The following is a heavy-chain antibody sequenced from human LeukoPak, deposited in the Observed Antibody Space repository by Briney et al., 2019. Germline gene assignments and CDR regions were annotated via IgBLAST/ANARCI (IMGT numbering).Heavy chain of an antibody. J-gene: IGHJ4*02. CDR1: GGSISSYY. D-gene: IGHD2-15*01. CDR2: IYTSGST. Sequence: SETLSFTCTVSGGSISSYYWSWIRQPAGKGLEWIGRIYTSGSTNYNPSLKSRVTMSVDTSKNQFSLKLSSVTAADTAVYYCARAPQGVAAANYFDYWGQGTLVTVSS. CDR3: ARAPQGVAAANYFDY. V-gene: IGHV4-4*07.